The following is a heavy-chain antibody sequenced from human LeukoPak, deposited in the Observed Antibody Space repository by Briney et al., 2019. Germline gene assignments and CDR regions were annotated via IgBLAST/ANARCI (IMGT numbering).Heavy chain of an antibody. CDR1: GITVSTFW. CDR3: AKTTTGYSSGRFPGWPVDY. D-gene: IGHD6-19*01. Sequence: PGGSLRLSCAASGITVSTFWMHWVRQAPGEGLVWVSRINTDGSVTNYADSVKGRFTISRDNSKNTVYLQMNSLRAEDTAVYYCAKTTTGYSSGRFPGWPVDYWGQGTLVTVSS. V-gene: IGHV3-74*01. J-gene: IGHJ4*02. CDR2: INTDGSVT.